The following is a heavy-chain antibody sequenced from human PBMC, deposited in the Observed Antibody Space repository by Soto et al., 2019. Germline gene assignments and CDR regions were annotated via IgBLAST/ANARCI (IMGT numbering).Heavy chain of an antibody. CDR2: ISGSGGSP. V-gene: IGHV3-23*01. CDR1: GFTFSSYA. CDR3: AKAGGKFTSDY. D-gene: IGHD3-16*01. J-gene: IGHJ4*02. Sequence: EVQLLESGGDLGQPGGSLRLSCAASGFTFSSYAMTWVRQAPGKGLEWVSSISGSGGSPYYPDSVKGRFTISRDNSKNTLYLQMNSMRADDTAVYYCAKAGGKFTSDYWGQGTLVTVSS.